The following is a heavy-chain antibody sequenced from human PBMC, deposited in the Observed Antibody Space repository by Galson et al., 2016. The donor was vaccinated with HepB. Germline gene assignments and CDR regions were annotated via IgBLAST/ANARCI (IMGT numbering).Heavy chain of an antibody. Sequence: SLRLSCAASGFTFSTYWMNWVRQAPGKGLEWVAIIKQDGSEKYYVDSVKGRFTISRDNAKNSLYLQMDTLRAEDTAVYYCAGGSGYLIQNWGLGTLVTVSS. CDR2: IKQDGSEK. D-gene: IGHD3-22*01. V-gene: IGHV3-7*04. CDR1: GFTFSTYW. J-gene: IGHJ4*02. CDR3: AGGSGYLIQN.